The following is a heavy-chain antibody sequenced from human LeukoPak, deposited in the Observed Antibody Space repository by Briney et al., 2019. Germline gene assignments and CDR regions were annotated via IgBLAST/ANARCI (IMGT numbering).Heavy chain of an antibody. Sequence: GGSLRLSCAASGFTFSSYWMSWVRQAPGKGLEWVANIKQDGSEKYYVHSVKGRFTISRDNAKNSLYLQMNSLRAEDTAVYYCAKALNVVVPAAPIYYYYGMDVWGQGTTVTVSS. V-gene: IGHV3-7*01. J-gene: IGHJ6*02. D-gene: IGHD2-2*01. CDR3: AKALNVVVPAAPIYYYYGMDV. CDR1: GFTFSSYW. CDR2: IKQDGSEK.